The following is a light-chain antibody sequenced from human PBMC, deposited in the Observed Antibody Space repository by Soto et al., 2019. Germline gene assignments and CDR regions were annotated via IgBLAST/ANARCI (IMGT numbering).Light chain of an antibody. J-gene: IGLJ1*01. Sequence: QSALTQPASVSGSPGQSITISCTGTSGDVGGYYYVSWYQQLPGKAPKLMISEVSNRPSGVSNRFSASKSGNTASLTVSGLQAEDEADYYCSSSAGSSNFFVFGTGTKVTVL. CDR3: SSSAGSSNFFV. CDR1: SGDVGGYYY. V-gene: IGLV2-14*01. CDR2: EVS.